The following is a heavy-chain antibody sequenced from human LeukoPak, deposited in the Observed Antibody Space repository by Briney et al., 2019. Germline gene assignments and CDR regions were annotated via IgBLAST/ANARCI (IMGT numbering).Heavy chain of an antibody. CDR1: GGTFSSYA. V-gene: IGHV1-69*06. Sequence: ASVKVSCKASGGTFSSYAISWVRQAPGQGLEWMGGIIPIFGTANYAQKFQGRVTITADKSTSTAYMELSSLRAEDTAVYYCARGPTWDFPAYWGQGTLVTVSS. D-gene: IGHD1-26*01. CDR3: ARGPTWDFPAY. CDR2: IIPIFGTA. J-gene: IGHJ4*02.